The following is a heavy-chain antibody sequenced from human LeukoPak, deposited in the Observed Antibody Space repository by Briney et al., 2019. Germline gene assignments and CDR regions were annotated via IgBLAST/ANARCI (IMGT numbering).Heavy chain of an antibody. J-gene: IGHJ2*01. CDR3: ARDPSNTSGWYQYFDA. Sequence: GASVKVSCKASGYTFTHHGIAWIRQAPGQGLEWLGWISCYNGDTIYAQKFQGGVTLTTEKSTSTVYMELRSLTSDDTAVYYCARDPSNTSGWYQYFDAWGRGTLVSVSS. D-gene: IGHD6-19*01. CDR2: ISCYNGDT. CDR1: GYTFTHHG. V-gene: IGHV1-18*01.